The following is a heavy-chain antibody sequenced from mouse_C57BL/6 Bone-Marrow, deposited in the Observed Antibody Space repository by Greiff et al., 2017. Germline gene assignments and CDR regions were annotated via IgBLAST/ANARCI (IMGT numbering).Heavy chain of an antibody. CDR2: ISNLAYSI. J-gene: IGHJ4*01. V-gene: IGHV5-15*01. Sequence: EVQGVESGGGLVQPGGSLKLSCAASGFTFSDYGMAWVRQAPRKGPEWVAFISNLAYSIYYADTVTGRFTISRENAKNTLYLEMSSLRSEDTAMYYCARRYYGYAMDDWGQGTSVTVSS. D-gene: IGHD1-1*01. CDR3: ARRYYGYAMDD. CDR1: GFTFSDYG.